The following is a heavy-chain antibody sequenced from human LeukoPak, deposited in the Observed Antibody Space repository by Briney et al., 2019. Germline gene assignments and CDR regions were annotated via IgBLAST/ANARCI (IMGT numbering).Heavy chain of an antibody. D-gene: IGHD1-26*01. Sequence: PGRSLRLSCAASGFTFSNYGMHWVRQAPGKGLEWVAAIPYDGSTKYYADSVKGRFTSSRDNSKNTLYLQMNSLRPEDTAVYYCAKDSSVWVVGAISFFDYWGQGTLVTVSS. V-gene: IGHV3-30*18. J-gene: IGHJ4*02. CDR2: IPYDGSTK. CDR3: AKDSSVWVVGAISFFDY. CDR1: GFTFSNYG.